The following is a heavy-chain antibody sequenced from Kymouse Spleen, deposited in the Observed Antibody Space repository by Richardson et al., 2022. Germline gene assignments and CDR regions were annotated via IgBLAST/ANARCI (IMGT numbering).Heavy chain of an antibody. V-gene: IGHV3-30*18. Sequence: QVQLVESGGGVVQPGRSLRLSCAASGFTFSSYGMHWVRQAPGKGLEWVAVISYDGSNKYYADSVKGRFTISRDNSKNTLYLQMNSLRAEDTAVYYCAKEYYYGSGSYSHFDYWGQGTLVTVSS. D-gene: IGHD3-10*01. J-gene: IGHJ4*02. CDR1: GFTFSSYG. CDR3: AKEYYYGSGSYSHFDY. CDR2: ISYDGSNK.